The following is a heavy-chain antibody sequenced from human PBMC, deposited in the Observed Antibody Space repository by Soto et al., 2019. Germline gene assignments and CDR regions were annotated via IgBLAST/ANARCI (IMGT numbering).Heavy chain of an antibody. V-gene: IGHV1-2*04. CDR1: GYTFTAYY. D-gene: IGHD3-10*01. J-gene: IGHJ6*02. Sequence: GASVKVSCKASGYTFTAYYMQWVRQAPGQGLEWMGWINPNSGGTNYAQKFQGWVTMTRDTSISTAYMELSRLRSDDTAVYYCARDRGGITMVRGYYGMDVWGQGTTVTVSS. CDR3: ARDRGGITMVRGYYGMDV. CDR2: INPNSGGT.